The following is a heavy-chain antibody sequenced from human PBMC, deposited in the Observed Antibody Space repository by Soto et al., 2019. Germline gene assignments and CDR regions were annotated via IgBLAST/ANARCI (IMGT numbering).Heavy chain of an antibody. Sequence: ASVKVSCKASGYTFTSYAMHWVRQAPGQRLEWMGWINAGNGNTEYSQKFQGRVTITRDTSASTAYMELSSLRSEDTAVYYCAGSSGWYENWFDPWGQGTLVTVSS. CDR2: INAGNGNT. V-gene: IGHV1-3*01. CDR1: GYTFTSYA. J-gene: IGHJ5*02. D-gene: IGHD6-19*01. CDR3: AGSSGWYENWFDP.